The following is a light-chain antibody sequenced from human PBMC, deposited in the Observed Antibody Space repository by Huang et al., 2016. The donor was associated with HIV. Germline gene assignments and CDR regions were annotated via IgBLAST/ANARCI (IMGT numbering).Light chain of an antibody. CDR2: GAS. CDR3: QQYNNWPPLIT. V-gene: IGKV3-15*01. J-gene: IGKJ5*01. CDR1: QSVSNN. Sequence: EIVMTQSPATLSVSPGERATLSCRASQSVSNNVVWYQQKPGQAPRLLIYGASTRASGIPARFSGSGAGTEFTLTISSLQSEDFAVYYCQQYNNWPPLITFGQGTRLEIK.